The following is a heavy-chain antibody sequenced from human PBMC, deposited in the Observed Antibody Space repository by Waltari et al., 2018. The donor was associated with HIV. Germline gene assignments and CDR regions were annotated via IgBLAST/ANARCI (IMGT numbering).Heavy chain of an antibody. CDR3: ARQPVSGLWYLDH. CDR1: GFTFDNFP. CDR2: TSLYGKYK. Sequence: QVQLVESGGGVVQPGQSLRLSCTASGFTFDNFPMHWVRQAPGKGLEVEAVTSLYGKYKYSADAVRGLITISRDNSKGTLYLQMNSLRTEDTAVYYCARQPVSGLWYLDHWGLGTLVTVSS. D-gene: IGHD6-19*01. V-gene: IGHV3-30*04. J-gene: IGHJ4*02.